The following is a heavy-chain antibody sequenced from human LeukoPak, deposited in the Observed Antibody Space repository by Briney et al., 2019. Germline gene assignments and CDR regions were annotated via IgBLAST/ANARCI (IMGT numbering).Heavy chain of an antibody. CDR2: IYPGDSDT. Sequence: GESLKISCKGSGYSFSNYWIGWVRQMPGKGLEGMGIIYPGDSDTRYSPSYQGQVTISADKSSNTAHLQRSSLKASDTAMYYCARHPHGGILTGNPTGAFDIWGQGTMVTVSS. J-gene: IGHJ3*02. CDR1: GYSFSNYW. D-gene: IGHD3-9*01. CDR3: ARHPHGGILTGNPTGAFDI. V-gene: IGHV5-51*01.